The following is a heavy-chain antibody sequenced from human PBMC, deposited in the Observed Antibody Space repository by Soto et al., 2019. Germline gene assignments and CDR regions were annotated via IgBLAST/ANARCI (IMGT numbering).Heavy chain of an antibody. CDR2: INQDGSEK. V-gene: IGHV3-7*03. CDR1: GFTFSRFW. D-gene: IGHD3-16*01. Sequence: GGSLRLSCVASGFTFSRFWMNWIRQIPGKGLEWVAIINQDGSEKFYVDSVKGRFTISRDTAKNSLFLQMNSLRAEDTAVYYCARKMMGSFDSWGQGAPVTLS. CDR3: ARKMMGSFDS. J-gene: IGHJ4*02.